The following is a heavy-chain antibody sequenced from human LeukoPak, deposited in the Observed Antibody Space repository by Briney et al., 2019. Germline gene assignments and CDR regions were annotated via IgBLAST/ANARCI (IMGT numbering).Heavy chain of an antibody. CDR1: GFTFSRYW. J-gene: IGHJ6*02. CDR3: ARGTSSYYYYYFGMDV. V-gene: IGHV3-7*01. CDR2: INQDGSEK. Sequence: GGSLRLSCATSGFTFSRYWMSWVRQAPGKGLEWVANINQDGSEKYYVDSVKGRFTFSRDNAKNSLFLQMNSLRAEDTAVYYCARGTSSYYYYYFGMDVWGQGTTVTASS.